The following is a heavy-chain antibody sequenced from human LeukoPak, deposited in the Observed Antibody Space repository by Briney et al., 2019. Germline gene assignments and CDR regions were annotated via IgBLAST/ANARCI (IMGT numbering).Heavy chain of an antibody. J-gene: IGHJ4*02. CDR3: ACDILDSSGYNRTFDY. V-gene: IGHV4-34*01. CDR1: GGSFSGYY. D-gene: IGHD3-22*01. CDR2: INHSGST. Sequence: SETLSLTCAVYGGSFSGYYWSWIRQPPGKGLEWIGEINHSGSTNYNPSLKSRVTISVDTSKNQFSLKLSSVTAADTAVYYCACDILDSSGYNRTFDYWGQGTLVTVSS.